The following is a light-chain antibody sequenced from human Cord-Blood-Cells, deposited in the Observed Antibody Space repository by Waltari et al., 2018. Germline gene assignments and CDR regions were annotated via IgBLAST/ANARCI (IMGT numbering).Light chain of an antibody. CDR3: QVWDSSSDHYV. J-gene: IGLJ1*01. V-gene: IGLV3-21*04. CDR2: YDS. Sequence: SYVLTQPPSVSVAPGKTARITCGGNNIGRKSVHWYQQKPGQAPVLVIYYDSDRPSGIPERFSVSNSGNTATLTISRVEAGDEADYYCQVWDSSSDHYVFGTGTKVTVL. CDR1: NIGRKS.